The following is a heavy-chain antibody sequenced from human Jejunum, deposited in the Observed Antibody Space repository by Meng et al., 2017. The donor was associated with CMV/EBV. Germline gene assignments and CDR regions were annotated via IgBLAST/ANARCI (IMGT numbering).Heavy chain of an antibody. D-gene: IGHD4-23*01. CDR2: IYYSGNT. V-gene: IGHV4-31*02. Sequence: SGGSIRSDDHYWSLIRQQPGKGLEWIGYIYYSGNTFYNPSLKSRVTMSVDTSKNQFSLKLSSVTAADTAVYYCARDPYGGNSGIDFWGQGTLVTVSS. CDR1: GGSIRSDDHY. J-gene: IGHJ4*02. CDR3: ARDPYGGNSGIDF.